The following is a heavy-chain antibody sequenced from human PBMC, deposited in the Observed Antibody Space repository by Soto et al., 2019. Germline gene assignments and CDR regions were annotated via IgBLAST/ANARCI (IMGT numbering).Heavy chain of an antibody. CDR1: GFSFPPAW. Sequence: EVQLVESDGGLVKPGGSLRLSCAPSGFSFPPAWFNWVRQAPGRGLEWVGRIYSGGATEYSAPVRGRFTISRDDSKSTLYLQMDSLEIGDPALYFCIWQSHFGGAWRWGQGTPVTVSS. V-gene: IGHV3-15*07. CDR2: IYSGGAT. J-gene: IGHJ1*01. CDR3: IWQSHFGGAWR. D-gene: IGHD3-3*01.